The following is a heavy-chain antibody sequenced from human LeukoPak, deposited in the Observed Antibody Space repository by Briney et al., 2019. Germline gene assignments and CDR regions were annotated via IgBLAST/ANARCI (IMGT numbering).Heavy chain of an antibody. CDR1: GFTFGSYT. D-gene: IGHD5-12*01. Sequence: GGSLRLSCAASGFTFGSYTMHWVRRAPGKGLEWVAVISYDGSNKNYADSVKGRFTISRDNSKNTLYLQMNSLRAEDTAVYYCARTTYSGYGRSNYYYYMDVWGKGTTVTVSS. CDR2: ISYDGSNK. J-gene: IGHJ6*03. V-gene: IGHV3-30*04. CDR3: ARTTYSGYGRSNYYYYMDV.